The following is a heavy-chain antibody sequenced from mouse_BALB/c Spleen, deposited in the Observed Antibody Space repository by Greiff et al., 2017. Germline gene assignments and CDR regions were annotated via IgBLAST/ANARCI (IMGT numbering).Heavy chain of an antibody. Sequence: EVKLQESGPGLVKPSQSLSLTCTVTGYSITSDYAWNWIRQFPGNKLEWMGYISYSGSTSYNPSLKSRISITRDTSKNQFFLQLNSVTTEDTATYYCARVGYRYDWWYFDVWGAGTTVTVSS. J-gene: IGHJ1*01. CDR2: ISYSGST. CDR1: GYSITSDYA. D-gene: IGHD2-14*01. V-gene: IGHV3-2*02. CDR3: ARVGYRYDWWYFDV.